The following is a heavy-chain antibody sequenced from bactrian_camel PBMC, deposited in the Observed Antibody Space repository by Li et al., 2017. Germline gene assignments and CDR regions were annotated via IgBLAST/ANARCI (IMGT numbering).Heavy chain of an antibody. D-gene: IGHD3*01. CDR3: TGPLLGTDS. CDR1: GFTFSDYR. V-gene: IGHV3S40*01. CDR2: LVGGGDTS. J-gene: IGHJ4*01. Sequence: VQLVESGGDLVQPGTSLKLACAASGFTFSDYRVWWIRQTPGKGFEWVSILVGGGDTSYYPDPVRGRFTVSRDNSKAIVWLQMNSLKPEDTALYYCTGPLLGTDSWGQGTQVTVS.